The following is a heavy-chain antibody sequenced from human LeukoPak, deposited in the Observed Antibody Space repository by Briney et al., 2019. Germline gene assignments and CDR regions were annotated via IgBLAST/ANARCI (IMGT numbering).Heavy chain of an antibody. CDR2: IYHSGST. V-gene: IGHV4-38-2*02. CDR1: GYSISSGYY. Sequence: SETLSLTCTVSGYSISSGYYWGWIRQPPGKGLEWIGSIYHSGSTYYNPSLKSRVTISVDTSKNQFSLKLSSVTAADTAVYYCARWSSAVVAFDIWGQGTMVTVSS. D-gene: IGHD6-19*01. CDR3: ARWSSAVVAFDI. J-gene: IGHJ3*02.